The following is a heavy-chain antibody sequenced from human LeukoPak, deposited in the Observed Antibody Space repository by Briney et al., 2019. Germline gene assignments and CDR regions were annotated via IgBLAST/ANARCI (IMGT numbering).Heavy chain of an antibody. CDR1: GYTFTGYY. V-gene: IGHV1-2*02. Sequence: ASVKVSCKASGYTFTGYYMHWVRQAPGQGLEWMGWINPNSGGTNYAQKFQGRVTMTRDTSISTAYMELSRLRSDDTAVYYCARETSITGTTDYWGQGTLVTVSS. D-gene: IGHD1-7*01. CDR2: INPNSGGT. CDR3: ARETSITGTTDY. J-gene: IGHJ4*02.